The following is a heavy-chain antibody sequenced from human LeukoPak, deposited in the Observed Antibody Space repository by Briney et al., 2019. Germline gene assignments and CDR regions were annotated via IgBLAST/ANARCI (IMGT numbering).Heavy chain of an antibody. Sequence: GGSLRLSCAASGFTFGSYWMSWVRQAPGKGLERVANIKQDGSEKYYVDSVKGRFTISRDNAKNSLYLQMNSLRAEDTAVYYCAKAPVHMYYYDSSGYQAPGYWGQGTLVTVSS. J-gene: IGHJ4*02. CDR2: IKQDGSEK. CDR1: GFTFGSYW. V-gene: IGHV3-7*01. D-gene: IGHD3-22*01. CDR3: AKAPVHMYYYDSSGYQAPGY.